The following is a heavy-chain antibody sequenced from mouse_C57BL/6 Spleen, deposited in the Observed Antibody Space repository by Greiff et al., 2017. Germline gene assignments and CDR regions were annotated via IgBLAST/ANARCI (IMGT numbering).Heavy chain of an antibody. Sequence: VQLQQSGPGLVAPSQSLSITCTVSGFSLTSYAISWVRQPPGKGLEWLGVIWTGGGTHYNSALKSRLSISKDNSKSQVFLKMNSLQTDDTARYYCARNGITTVVDAMDYWGQGTSVTVSS. CDR1: GFSLTSYA. CDR3: ARNGITTVVDAMDY. J-gene: IGHJ4*01. D-gene: IGHD1-1*01. V-gene: IGHV2-9-1*01. CDR2: IWTGGGT.